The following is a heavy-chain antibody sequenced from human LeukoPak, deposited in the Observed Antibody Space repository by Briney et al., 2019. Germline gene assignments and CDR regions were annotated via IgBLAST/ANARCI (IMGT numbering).Heavy chain of an antibody. D-gene: IGHD2-21*02. CDR3: AGQQHIVVVTATRGSFDM. Sequence: PSETLSLTCTVSGGSISSYYWSWIRQPPGKGLEWIGYVFNSGRTNYNPSLRSRVTMSVDTSKNQFSLKLSSLTAADTAVYYCAGQQHIVVVTATRGSFDMWGQGTMVTVSS. CDR2: VFNSGRT. V-gene: IGHV4-59*01. J-gene: IGHJ3*02. CDR1: GGSISSYY.